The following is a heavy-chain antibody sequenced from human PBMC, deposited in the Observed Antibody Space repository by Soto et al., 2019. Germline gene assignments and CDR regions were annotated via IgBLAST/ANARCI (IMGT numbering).Heavy chain of an antibody. D-gene: IGHD6-19*01. V-gene: IGHV1-69*04. J-gene: IGHJ4*02. CDR1: GYTFANYG. CDR2: IIPILGIA. Sequence: GASVKVSCKTSGYTFANYGVIWVRQAPGQGLEWMGRIIPILGIANYAQKFQGRVTITADKSTSTAYMELSSLRAEDTAVYYCAKGSIAVAGYHHCFDYWGQGTLVTVSS. CDR3: AKGSIAVAGYHHCFDY.